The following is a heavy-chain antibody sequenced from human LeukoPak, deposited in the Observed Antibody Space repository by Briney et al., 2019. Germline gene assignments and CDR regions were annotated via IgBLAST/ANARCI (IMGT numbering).Heavy chain of an antibody. CDR2: IYYSGST. D-gene: IGHD6-19*01. J-gene: IGHJ5*02. CDR1: GGSISSYY. V-gene: IGHV4-59*08. Sequence: SETLSLTCTVSGGSISSYYWSWIRQPPGKGLEWIGYIYYSGSTNYNPSLKSRVTISVDTSKNQFSLKLSSVTAADTAVYYCAASRVAVAGKGYWFDPWGQGTLVTVSS. CDR3: AASRVAVAGKGYWFDP.